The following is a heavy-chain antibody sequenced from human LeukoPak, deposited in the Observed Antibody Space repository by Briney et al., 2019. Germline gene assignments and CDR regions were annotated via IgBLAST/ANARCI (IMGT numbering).Heavy chain of an antibody. Sequence: SGGSLRLSCAASGFTFSSYSMNWVRQAPGKGLEWVSSISSSSSYIYYADSVKGRFTISRDNAKNSQYLQMNSLRAEDTAVYYCARDPTFFGGRAMVTFVWGQGTLVTVSS. V-gene: IGHV3-21*01. D-gene: IGHD5-18*01. CDR2: ISSSSSYI. J-gene: IGHJ4*02. CDR3: ARDPTFFGGRAMVTFV. CDR1: GFTFSSYS.